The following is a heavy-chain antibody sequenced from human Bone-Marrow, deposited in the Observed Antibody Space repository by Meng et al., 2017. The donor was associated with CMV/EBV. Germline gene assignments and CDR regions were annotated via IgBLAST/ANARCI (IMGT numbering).Heavy chain of an antibody. CDR2: IYYNGNT. Sequence: SETLSLTCTVSGGSISSYYWSWIRQPPGKGLEWIGYIYYNGNTNYNPSLKSRVTISLDTSKNQFSLKLTSVTAADTAVYYCARVGGNKSPLPHWGQGNLVHVSS. CDR1: GGSISSYY. D-gene: IGHD5-12*01. CDR3: ARVGGNKSPLPH. J-gene: IGHJ1*01. V-gene: IGHV4-59*01.